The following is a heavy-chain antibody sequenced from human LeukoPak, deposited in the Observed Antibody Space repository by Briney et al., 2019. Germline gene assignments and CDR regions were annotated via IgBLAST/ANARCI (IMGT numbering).Heavy chain of an antibody. CDR2: ISGSSSHI. Sequence: GGSLRLSCAASGFTFSTYNMNWVRQAPGKGLEWVSSISGSSSHIYYADSVKGRFTISRDNAKNSLYLQMNSLRADDTAVYYCASGREGIAARWWVEEPRWYFFDPWGQGTPVTVSS. V-gene: IGHV3-21*01. D-gene: IGHD6-6*01. CDR3: ASGREGIAARWWVEEPRWYFFDP. J-gene: IGHJ5*02. CDR1: GFTFSTYN.